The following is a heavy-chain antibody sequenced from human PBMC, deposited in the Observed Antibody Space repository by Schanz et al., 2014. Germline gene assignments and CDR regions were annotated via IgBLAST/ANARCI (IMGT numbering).Heavy chain of an antibody. CDR2: ISVYNHNK. Sequence: QIQLVQSRPEVKKPGATVKVSCKASGYTFTSYGISWVRQAPGQGLVWMGWISVYNHNKEYDQKFQGRVTMTTDTSTITAYMALTDLRSDDTAVYYCARDRRFFDRDDLYYFDSWGQGTLVAVSS. V-gene: IGHV1-18*01. J-gene: IGHJ4*02. CDR3: ARDRRFFDRDDLYYFDS. CDR1: GYTFTSYG. D-gene: IGHD3-3*01.